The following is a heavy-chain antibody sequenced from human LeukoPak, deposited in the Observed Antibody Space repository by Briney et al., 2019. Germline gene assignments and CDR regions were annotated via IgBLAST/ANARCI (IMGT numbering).Heavy chain of an antibody. CDR2: ISSSSSYI. CDR3: ASQFPIAAAGTSY. Sequence: GGSLRLSCAASGFTFSSYSMNWVRQAPGKGLEWVSSISSSSSYIYYADSVKGRFTISRGNAKNSLYLQMNSLRAEDTAVYYCASQFPIAAAGTSYWGQGTLVTVSS. V-gene: IGHV3-21*01. D-gene: IGHD6-13*01. CDR1: GFTFSSYS. J-gene: IGHJ4*02.